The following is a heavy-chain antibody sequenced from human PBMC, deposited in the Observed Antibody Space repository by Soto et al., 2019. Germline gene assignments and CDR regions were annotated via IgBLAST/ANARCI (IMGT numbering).Heavy chain of an antibody. CDR3: ARALSSAAGLYFDF. Sequence: TRCLTYVVSNVYISSGCDLAWLSRPAGKGMEWIGRIHTTDGTNYNPSRKSRVTMSIDTSNNQFSLKLSSLTAADTAVYYCARALSSAAGLYFDFWGQGTLVTVSS. D-gene: IGHD6-13*01. CDR1: NVYISSGCD. CDR2: IHTTDGT. J-gene: IGHJ4*02. V-gene: IGHV4-4*07.